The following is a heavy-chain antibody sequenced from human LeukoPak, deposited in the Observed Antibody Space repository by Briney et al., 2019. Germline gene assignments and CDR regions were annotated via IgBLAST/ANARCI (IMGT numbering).Heavy chain of an antibody. J-gene: IGHJ6*02. V-gene: IGHV4-4*07. D-gene: IGHD4-17*01. CDR1: GGSISSYY. CDR3: ARDLADYGDYGFYYYYGMDV. CDR2: IYTSGST. Sequence: SETLSLTCTVSGGSISSYYWSWIRQPAGKGLEWIGRIYTSGSTNYNPSLKSRVAMSVDTSKNQFSLKLSSVTAADTAVYYCARDLADYGDYGFYYYYGMDVWDQGTTVTVSS.